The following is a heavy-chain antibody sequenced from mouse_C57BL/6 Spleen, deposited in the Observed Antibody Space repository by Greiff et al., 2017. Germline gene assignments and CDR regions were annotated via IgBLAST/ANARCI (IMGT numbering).Heavy chain of an antibody. CDR1: GFNIKDDY. D-gene: IGHD2-1*01. Sequence: VQLQQSGAELVRPRASVKLSCTASGFNIKDDYMHWVKQRPEQGLEWIGWIDPANGDTEYASKFQGKATITADTSSNTAYLQLSSLTSEDTAVYYCIYRIRGFAYWGQGTLVTVSA. J-gene: IGHJ3*01. CDR3: IYRIRGFAY. CDR2: IDPANGDT. V-gene: IGHV14-4*01.